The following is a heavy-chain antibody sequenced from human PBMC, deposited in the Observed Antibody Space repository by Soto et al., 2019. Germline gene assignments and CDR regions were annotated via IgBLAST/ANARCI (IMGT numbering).Heavy chain of an antibody. CDR3: ARDQKQWLYNWFDP. CDR1: GFTFSSYG. V-gene: IGHV3-33*01. Sequence: VQLVESGGGVVQPGRSLRLSCAASGFTFSSYGMHWVRQAPGKGLEWVAVIWYDGSNKYYADSVKGRFTISRDNSKNTLYLQMNSLRAEDTAVYYCARDQKQWLYNWFDPWGQGTLVTVSS. CDR2: IWYDGSNK. D-gene: IGHD6-19*01. J-gene: IGHJ5*02.